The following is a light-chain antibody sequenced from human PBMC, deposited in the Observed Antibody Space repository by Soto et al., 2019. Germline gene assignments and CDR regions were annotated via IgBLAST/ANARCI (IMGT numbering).Light chain of an antibody. CDR3: QQSHGIPYT. Sequence: DIQMTQSPSSLSASVGDRVTITCRASQTISSYLNWYQQKPGKAPKLLIYAASSLKSGVPSRFSGSGSGTDFTHTISSLQPEDFATYYCQQSHGIPYTFGQGTKLEIK. J-gene: IGKJ2*01. V-gene: IGKV1-39*01. CDR2: AAS. CDR1: QTISSY.